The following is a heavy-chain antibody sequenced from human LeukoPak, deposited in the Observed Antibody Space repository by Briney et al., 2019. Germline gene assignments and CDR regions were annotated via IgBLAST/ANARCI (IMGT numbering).Heavy chain of an antibody. V-gene: IGHV3-30*15. Sequence: SGGSLGLSCAASGFTFSSYAMYWVRQAPGKGLEWVALISKDGSNEDHADSVKGRFTISRDNSRTTLYLQMSSLRPEDTAVYYCAREAYYGSGRSRQPSPVWGQGTLVTVSS. J-gene: IGHJ4*02. CDR2: ISKDGSNE. D-gene: IGHD3-10*01. CDR3: AREAYYGSGRSRQPSPV. CDR1: GFTFSSYA.